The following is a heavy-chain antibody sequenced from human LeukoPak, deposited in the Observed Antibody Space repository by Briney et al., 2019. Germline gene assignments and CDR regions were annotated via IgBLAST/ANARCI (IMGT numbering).Heavy chain of an antibody. CDR3: ARDGIVSTKNGFDI. CDR1: GYTFIGYY. CDR2: INSNTGFT. D-gene: IGHD5/OR15-5a*01. Sequence: ASAKVSCKASGYTFIGYYIHWVRQAPGQGLEWMGWINSNTGFTNYAQKLQGRVTVTRDTSMSTAYMELSSLRSDDTAIYYCARDGIVSTKNGFDIWGQGTMVTVFS. V-gene: IGHV1-2*02. J-gene: IGHJ3*02.